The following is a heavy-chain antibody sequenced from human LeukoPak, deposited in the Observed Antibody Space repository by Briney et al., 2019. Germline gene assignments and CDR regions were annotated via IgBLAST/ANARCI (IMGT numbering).Heavy chain of an antibody. Sequence: GGSLRLSCAASGFTFSSYGMHWVRQAPGKGLEWVAVISYDGSNKYYADSVKGRFSISRDNAKSSLYLHMNTLRAEDTAVYFCARDNRNYYHDSWGQGTLVTVSS. CDR2: ISYDGSNK. CDR1: GFTFSSYG. CDR3: ARDNRNYYHDS. V-gene: IGHV3-30*03. D-gene: IGHD1-7*01. J-gene: IGHJ4*02.